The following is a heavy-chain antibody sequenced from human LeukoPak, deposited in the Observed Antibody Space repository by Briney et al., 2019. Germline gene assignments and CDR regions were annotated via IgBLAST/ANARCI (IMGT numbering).Heavy chain of an antibody. D-gene: IGHD3-16*02. Sequence: PGGSLRLSCAASGFTFSSFAMSWVRQAPGKGLEWVSAISDSGGTTYYADSVKGRFTISRDNSKNTLYLQMSSLRAEDTAVYYCAKSPVVITFGGVIVFFDYWGQGTLVTVSS. V-gene: IGHV3-23*01. CDR2: ISDSGGTT. CDR1: GFTFSSFA. J-gene: IGHJ4*02. CDR3: AKSPVVITFGGVIVFFDY.